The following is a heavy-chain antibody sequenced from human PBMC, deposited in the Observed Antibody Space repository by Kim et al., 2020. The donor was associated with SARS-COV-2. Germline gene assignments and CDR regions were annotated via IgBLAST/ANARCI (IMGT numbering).Heavy chain of an antibody. CDR2: IIPIFGTA. V-gene: IGHV1-69*13. Sequence: SVKVSCKASGGTFSSYAISWVRQAPGQGLEWMGGIIPIFGTANYAQKFQGRVTITADESTSTAYMELSSLRSEDTAVYYCARGKRAAAGTGSYYYYYGMDVWGQGTTVTVSS. CDR1: GGTFSSYA. D-gene: IGHD6-13*01. CDR3: ARGKRAAAGTGSYYYYYGMDV. J-gene: IGHJ6*02.